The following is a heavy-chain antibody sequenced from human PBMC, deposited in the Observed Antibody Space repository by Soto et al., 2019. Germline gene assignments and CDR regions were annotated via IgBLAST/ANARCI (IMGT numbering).Heavy chain of an antibody. Sequence: GGSLRLSCAASGFTFSSYGMHWVRQAPGKGLEWVAVIWYDGSNKYYADSVKGRFTISRDNSKNTLYLQMNSLRAEDTAVYYCARDWDLYSSGVQAEPRGGMDVWGQGTTVTVSS. V-gene: IGHV3-33*01. CDR1: GFTFSSYG. D-gene: IGHD1-26*01. CDR3: ARDWDLYSSGVQAEPRGGMDV. J-gene: IGHJ6*02. CDR2: IWYDGSNK.